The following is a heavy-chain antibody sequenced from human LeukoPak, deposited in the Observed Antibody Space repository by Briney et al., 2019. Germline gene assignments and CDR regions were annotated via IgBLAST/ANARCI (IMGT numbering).Heavy chain of an antibody. CDR3: ARLRGSPMYPDY. Sequence: PGGSLSLSCASSGFPFPTYNMVWVRQAPGKGLEGISYISGSSDNIWYADSVKGRFTVSRDNAKNSLYLQMSSLRAEDTAVYFCARLRGSPMYPDYWGQGTLVTVSS. V-gene: IGHV3-48*01. J-gene: IGHJ4*01. CDR2: ISGSSDNI. CDR1: GFPFPTYN. D-gene: IGHD5-12*01.